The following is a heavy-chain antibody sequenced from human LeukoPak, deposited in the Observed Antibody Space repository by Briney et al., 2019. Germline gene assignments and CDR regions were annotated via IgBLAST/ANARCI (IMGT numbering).Heavy chain of an antibody. CDR2: IYTSGST. J-gene: IGHJ4*02. CDR1: GVSISSYY. D-gene: IGHD3-10*01. CDR3: ARDLVSGYYGSGSYSYYFDY. Sequence: SETLSLTCTVSGVSISSYYWSWIRQPAGKGLEWIGRIYTSGSTNYNPSLKSRVTISVDTSKNQFSLKLSSVTAADTAVYYCARDLVSGYYGSGSYSYYFDYWGQGTLVTVSS. V-gene: IGHV4-4*07.